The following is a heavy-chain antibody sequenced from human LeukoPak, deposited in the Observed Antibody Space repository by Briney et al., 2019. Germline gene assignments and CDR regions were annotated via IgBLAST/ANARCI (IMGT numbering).Heavy chain of an antibody. CDR1: GGSISSYY. Sequence: SSETLSLTCTVSGGSISSYYWSWVRQPPGKGLEWIGYMYYSGSTNYNPSFKSRVSISADTSKKQFSLNLRSVTAADTAIYYCARDDYEDYVWNYWGQGTLVTVSS. V-gene: IGHV4-59*01. CDR3: ARDDYEDYVWNY. CDR2: MYYSGST. D-gene: IGHD4-17*01. J-gene: IGHJ4*02.